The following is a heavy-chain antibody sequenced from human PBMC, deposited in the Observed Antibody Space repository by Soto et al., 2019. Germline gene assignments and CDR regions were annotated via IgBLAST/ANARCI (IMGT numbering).Heavy chain of an antibody. CDR1: GFTFSSYA. Sequence: GGSLRLSCAASGFTFSSYAMHWVRQAPGKGLEWVAVISYDGSNKYYADSVKGRFTISRDNSKNTLYLQMNSLRAEGTAVYYCARASRDGYPSYYYGMDVWGQGTTVTVSS. D-gene: IGHD5-12*01. CDR3: ARASRDGYPSYYYGMDV. V-gene: IGHV3-30-3*01. CDR2: ISYDGSNK. J-gene: IGHJ6*02.